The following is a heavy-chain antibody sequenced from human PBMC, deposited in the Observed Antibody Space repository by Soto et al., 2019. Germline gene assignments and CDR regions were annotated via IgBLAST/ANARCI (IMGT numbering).Heavy chain of an antibody. CDR1: GYTFTSYA. CDR3: ATDLAAAGTFDY. CDR2: INAGNGNT. V-gene: IGHV1-3*01. Sequence: ASVKVSCKASGYTFTSYAMHWVRQAPGQRLEWMGWINAGNGNTKYSQKFQGRVTMTEDTSTDTAYMELSSLRSEDTAVYYCATDLAAAGTFDYWGQGTLVTVSS. D-gene: IGHD6-13*01. J-gene: IGHJ4*02.